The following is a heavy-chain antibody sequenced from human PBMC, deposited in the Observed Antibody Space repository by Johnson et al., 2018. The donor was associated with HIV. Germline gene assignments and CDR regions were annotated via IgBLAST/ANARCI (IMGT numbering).Heavy chain of an antibody. Sequence: EVQLVESGGGLAEPGRSLRLSCEASGFKFDDYAMHWVRQFPGKGLEWVSGISWNRGSIDYADSVKGRLSISRDNAKNTLYLQMNSLRAEDTAVYYCAREVDAFDMWGQGTLVTVSS. J-gene: IGHJ3*02. CDR2: ISWNRGSI. CDR3: AREVDAFDM. CDR1: GFKFDDYA. V-gene: IGHV3-9*01.